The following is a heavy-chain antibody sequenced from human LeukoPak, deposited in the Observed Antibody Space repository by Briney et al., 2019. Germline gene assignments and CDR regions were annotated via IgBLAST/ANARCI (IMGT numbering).Heavy chain of an antibody. Sequence: GGSLRLSCEASGFTFTNAWMNWVRQAPGKGLEWVAFIRYDGSNKYYADSVKGRFTISRDNSKNTLYLHVNSLRPEDTAVYYCARAYYDFWSGYMNYYYYMDVWGKGTTVTVSS. CDR3: ARAYYDFWSGYMNYYYYMDV. D-gene: IGHD3-3*01. V-gene: IGHV3-30*02. CDR1: GFTFTNAW. CDR2: IRYDGSNK. J-gene: IGHJ6*03.